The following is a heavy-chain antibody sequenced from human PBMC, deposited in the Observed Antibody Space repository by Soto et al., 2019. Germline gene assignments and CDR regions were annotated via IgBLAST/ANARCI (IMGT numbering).Heavy chain of an antibody. Sequence: AAVKVSCKASGYTFTSYGISWVRQAPGQGLEWIGWISAYHGNTNYAQKLQGRVNMTTDTSTSTAYMELRSLRSDDTGVYYCARGRYSGYDLDAFDIWGQGTMVTVSS. D-gene: IGHD5-12*01. CDR2: ISAYHGNT. CDR3: ARGRYSGYDLDAFDI. J-gene: IGHJ3*02. CDR1: GYTFTSYG. V-gene: IGHV1-18*01.